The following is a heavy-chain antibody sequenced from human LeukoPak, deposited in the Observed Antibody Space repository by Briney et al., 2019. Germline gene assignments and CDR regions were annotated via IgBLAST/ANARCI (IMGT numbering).Heavy chain of an antibody. D-gene: IGHD3-16*01. CDR2: IYYSGST. CDR3: ARDLGGANPYYYYGMDV. CDR1: GGSISSYY. V-gene: IGHV4-59*01. Sequence: SSETLSLTCTVSGGSISSYYWSWIRQPPGKGLEWIGYIYYSGSTNYNPSLKSRVTISVDTSKNQFSLKLSSATAADTAVYYCARDLGGANPYYYYGMDVWGQGTTVTVSS. J-gene: IGHJ6*02.